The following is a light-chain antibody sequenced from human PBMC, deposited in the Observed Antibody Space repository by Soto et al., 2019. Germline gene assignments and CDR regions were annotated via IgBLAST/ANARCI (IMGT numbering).Light chain of an antibody. V-gene: IGKV1-5*01. CDR1: QPISHW. CDR2: DAS. J-gene: IGKJ1*01. Sequence: DIQLTQSPSTLSASVGDRVTITCRASQPISHWLAWYQQKAGEVPKILMYDASSLESGVPPRFRGSGSGTEFPLTIISLQPDDFATYFCQQYSNFFPWTFGQGTKVEV. CDR3: QQYSNFFPWT.